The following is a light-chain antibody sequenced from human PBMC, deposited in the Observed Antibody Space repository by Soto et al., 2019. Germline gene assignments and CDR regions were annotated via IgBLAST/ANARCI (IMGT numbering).Light chain of an antibody. J-gene: IGKJ5*01. CDR2: GAS. CDR1: QSVSSN. CDR3: QQRSNWFT. V-gene: IGKV3-15*01. Sequence: DIVLTPSRATLSVSPRDGATLSCLASQSVSSNLAWYQHKPGQAPRLLIYGASTRATGIPARFSGSGSGTEFTLTISSLQSEDFAVYYCQQRSNWFTFGQGTRLEIK.